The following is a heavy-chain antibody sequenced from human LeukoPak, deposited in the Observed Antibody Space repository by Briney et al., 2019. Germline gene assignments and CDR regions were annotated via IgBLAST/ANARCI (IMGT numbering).Heavy chain of an antibody. Sequence: PGGSLRLSCATSEFTFTTYYMSGVRQVPGQGLEWVASINEDGSDKYYVDSVKGRFTISRDNAKKSLSLQMNSLRVEDTAVYYCARGFKEWGCWGQGTLVTVSS. CDR1: EFTFTTYY. V-gene: IGHV3-7*01. CDR3: ARGFKEWGC. J-gene: IGHJ4*02. D-gene: IGHD1-26*01. CDR2: INEDGSDK.